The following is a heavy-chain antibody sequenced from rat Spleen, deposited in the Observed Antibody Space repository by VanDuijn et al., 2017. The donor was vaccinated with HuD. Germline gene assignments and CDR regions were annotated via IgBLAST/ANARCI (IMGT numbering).Heavy chain of an antibody. V-gene: IGHV5-7*01. CDR1: GFTFRDYN. J-gene: IGHJ3*01. D-gene: IGHD1-11*01. CDR2: ISYDGGST. Sequence: EVQLVESGGALVQPGRSLKLSCAASGFTFRDYNMAWVRQAPKKGLDWVATISYDGGSTYYRDSVKGRFTISRDYAKSTLYLQMDSLRSEDTATYYCTTSETWFAYWGQGTLVTVSS. CDR3: TTSETWFAY.